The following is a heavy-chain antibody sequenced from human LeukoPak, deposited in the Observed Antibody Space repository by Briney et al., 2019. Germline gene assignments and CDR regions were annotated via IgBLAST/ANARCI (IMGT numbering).Heavy chain of an antibody. V-gene: IGHV3-23*01. CDR2: ISGSGVST. CDR1: GFTFSSYA. Sequence: PGGSLRLSCAASGFTFSSYAMSWVRRAPGKGLEWVSSISGSGVSTFYADSVKGRFTISRDNSKNTLYLQMHSLRGEDTAMYYCAKTVGVNFFDYWGQGTLVTVSS. CDR3: AKTVGVNFFDY. J-gene: IGHJ4*02. D-gene: IGHD1-26*01.